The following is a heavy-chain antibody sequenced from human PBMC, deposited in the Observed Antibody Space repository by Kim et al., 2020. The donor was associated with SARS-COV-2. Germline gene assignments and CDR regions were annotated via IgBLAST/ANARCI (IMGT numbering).Heavy chain of an antibody. Sequence: GGSLRLSCAASGFTFNNYGMHWVRQAPGKGLEWVAVISYDGSKKYYADSVKGRFTISRDNSKNTLYLQMNSLRAEDTAVYYCAREGYCSSTSCPGTLATAPYYFYGRDAWGQGTTVTVSS. V-gene: IGHV3-33*05. D-gene: IGHD2-2*01. CDR3: AREGYCSSTSCPGTLATAPYYFYGRDA. CDR2: ISYDGSKK. J-gene: IGHJ6*02. CDR1: GFTFNNYG.